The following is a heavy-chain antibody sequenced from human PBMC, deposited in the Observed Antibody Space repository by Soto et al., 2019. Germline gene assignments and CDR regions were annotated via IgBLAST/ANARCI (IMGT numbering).Heavy chain of an antibody. CDR1: GGSVGSGSYY. J-gene: IGHJ5*02. V-gene: IGHV4-61*01. CDR2: INHSGST. D-gene: IGHD3-22*01. CDR3: ARGRLLRKNWFDP. Sequence: SETLSLTCAVSGGSVGSGSYYWSWIRQPPGKGLEWIGEINHSGSTNYNPSLNSRVTITVDTSKNQFSLKLSSVTAADTAVYYCARGRLLRKNWFDPWCQGTLVTVSS.